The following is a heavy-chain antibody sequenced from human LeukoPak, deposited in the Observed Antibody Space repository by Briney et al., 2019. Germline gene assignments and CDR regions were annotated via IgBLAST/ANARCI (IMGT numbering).Heavy chain of an antibody. V-gene: IGHV3-74*01. Sequence: GGSLRLSCAAPGFTFSSYWMHWVRQAPGKGLMGVSGINTDGSSTSYADSVKGRFTISRDNAKNTLFLQMNSLRAEDTAVYYCYGANAEHWGQGTLVTVSS. CDR2: INTDGSST. J-gene: IGHJ1*01. CDR1: GFTFSSYW. D-gene: IGHD4-23*01. CDR3: YGANAEH.